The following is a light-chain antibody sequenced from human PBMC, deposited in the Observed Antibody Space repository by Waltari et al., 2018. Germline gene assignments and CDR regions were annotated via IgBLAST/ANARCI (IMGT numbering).Light chain of an antibody. CDR3: QSTDNSGTYVV. CDR1: ALPKQY. J-gene: IGLJ2*01. Sequence: SYELTQPPSVSVSPGQTARITCSGDALPKQYSFWYQQRSGPAPVVVIYKDTERPSGIPERFSGSSSGTRVTLTISGVQAEDEADYYCQSTDNSGTYVVFGGGTKLTVL. V-gene: IGLV3-25*03. CDR2: KDT.